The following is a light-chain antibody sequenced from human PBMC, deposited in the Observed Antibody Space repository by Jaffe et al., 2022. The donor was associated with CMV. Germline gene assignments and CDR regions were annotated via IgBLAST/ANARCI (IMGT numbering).Light chain of an antibody. CDR2: AAS. CDR1: QGITNS. J-gene: IGKJ2*01. CDR3: QQYYSAPYT. Sequence: DIQMTQSPSSLSASVGDRVTITCRASQGITNSLAWYQQKQGKVPKLLLYAASKLESGVPSRFSGSGSGTDYTLTISSLQPEDFVTYYCQQYYSAPYTFGQGTKLEIK. V-gene: IGKV1-NL1*01.